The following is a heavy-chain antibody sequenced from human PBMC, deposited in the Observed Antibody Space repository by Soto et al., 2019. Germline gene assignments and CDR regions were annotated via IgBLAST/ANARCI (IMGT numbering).Heavy chain of an antibody. CDR3: ARDLEYYYDSSGYLSY. CDR2: INPSGGST. V-gene: IGHV1-46*03. D-gene: IGHD3-22*01. Sequence: ASVNVSCKASGYSFTSYYMHRVQEAAGQGLEWMGIINPSGGSTSYAQKFQGRVTMTRDTSTSTVYMELSSLRSEDTAVYYCARDLEYYYDSSGYLSYWGQGTLVTVSS. CDR1: GYSFTSYY. J-gene: IGHJ4*02.